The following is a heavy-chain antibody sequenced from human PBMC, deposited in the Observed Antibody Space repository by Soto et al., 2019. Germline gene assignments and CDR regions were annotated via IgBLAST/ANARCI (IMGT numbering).Heavy chain of an antibody. D-gene: IGHD5-18*01. CDR1: GGSFSGYY. CDR2: INHSGST. Sequence: PSETLSLTCAVYGGSFSGYYWSWIRQPPGKGLEWIGEINHSGSTNYNPSLKSRVTISVDTSKNQFSLKLSSVTAADTAVYYCARGLNRGYSYGSDYWGQGILVTVSS. CDR3: ARGLNRGYSYGSDY. J-gene: IGHJ4*02. V-gene: IGHV4-34*01.